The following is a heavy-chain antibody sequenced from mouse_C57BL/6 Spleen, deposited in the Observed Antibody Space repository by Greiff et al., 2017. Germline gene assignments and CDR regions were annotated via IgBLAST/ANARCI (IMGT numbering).Heavy chain of an antibody. Sequence: EVKLMESGGGLVKPGGSLKLSCAASGFTFSDYGMHWVRQAPEKGLEWVAYISSGSSTIYYADTVKGRFTISRDNAKNTLFLQMTSLRSEDTAMYYCARQLGFYFDYWGQGTTLTVSS. J-gene: IGHJ2*01. V-gene: IGHV5-17*01. D-gene: IGHD4-1*02. CDR2: ISSGSSTI. CDR1: GFTFSDYG. CDR3: ARQLGFYFDY.